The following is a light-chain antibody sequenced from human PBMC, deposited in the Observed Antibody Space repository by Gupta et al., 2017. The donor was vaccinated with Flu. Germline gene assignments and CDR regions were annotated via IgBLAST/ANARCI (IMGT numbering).Light chain of an antibody. V-gene: IGKV3-20*01. CDR1: QTVSSGY. J-gene: IGKJ1*01. CDR3: QQYGGSTWT. Sequence: DRATLSCRSSQTVSSGYLAWYQQKPGQAPRLLIYGVSSRATGIPDRFSGSGSGTEFTLTISRLEPEDFAVYYCQQYGGSTWTFGQGTKVEIK. CDR2: GVS.